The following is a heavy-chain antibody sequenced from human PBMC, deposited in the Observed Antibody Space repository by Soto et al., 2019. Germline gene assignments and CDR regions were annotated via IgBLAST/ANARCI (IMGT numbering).Heavy chain of an antibody. CDR2: ISYDGSNK. V-gene: IGHV3-30*18. CDR3: AKGDVLRFLGWLFTFDY. J-gene: IGHJ4*02. D-gene: IGHD3-3*01. Sequence: GGSLRLSCAASGFTFSSYGMHWVRQAPGKGLEWVAVISYDGSNKYYADSVKGRFTISRDNSKNTLYLQMNSLRAEDTAVYYCAKGDVLRFLGWLFTFDYWGQGTLVTVSS. CDR1: GFTFSSYG.